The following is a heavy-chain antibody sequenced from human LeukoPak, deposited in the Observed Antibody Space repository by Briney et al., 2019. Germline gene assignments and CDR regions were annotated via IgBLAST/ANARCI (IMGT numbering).Heavy chain of an antibody. V-gene: IGHV4-39*01. J-gene: IGHJ5*02. CDR3: ARHFSSSWAKVLNWFDP. CDR1: GGSISSRSYY. Sequence: SETLSLTCTVSGGSISSRSYYWGWIRQPPGKGLEWIGSIYYSGSTYYNPSLKSRVTISVGTSKNQFSLKLSSVTAADTDVYYCARHFSSSWAKVLNWFDPWGQGTLVTVSS. CDR2: IYYSGST. D-gene: IGHD6-13*01.